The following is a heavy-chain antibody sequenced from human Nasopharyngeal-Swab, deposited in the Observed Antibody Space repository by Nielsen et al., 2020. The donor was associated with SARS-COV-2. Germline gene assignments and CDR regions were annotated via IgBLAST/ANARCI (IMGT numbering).Heavy chain of an antibody. V-gene: IGHV3-30-3*01. CDR2: ISYDGSNK. CDR3: ARDDDGSYQQDGAFDI. J-gene: IGHJ3*02. CDR1: GFTFSSYA. Sequence: GGSLRLSCAASGFTFSSYAMHWVRQAPGKGLEWVAVISYDGSNKYYADSVKGRFSISRDNSKNTLYLQMNSLRAEDTAVYYCARDDDGSYQQDGAFDIWGQGTMVTVSS. D-gene: IGHD1-26*01.